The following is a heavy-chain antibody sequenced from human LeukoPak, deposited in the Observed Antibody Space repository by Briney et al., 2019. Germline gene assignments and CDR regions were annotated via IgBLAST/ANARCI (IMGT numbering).Heavy chain of an antibody. Sequence: GGSLRLSCAASGFTVSSNYMTWVRQAPGKGLEWVSVIYSGGGTYYADSVKGRFTISRDNSKNTLYLEMNSLRVEDTAVYYCARIKGATLDYWGQGTLVTVSS. CDR1: GFTVSSNY. CDR2: IYSGGGT. CDR3: ARIKGATLDY. J-gene: IGHJ4*02. V-gene: IGHV3-66*01. D-gene: IGHD1-26*01.